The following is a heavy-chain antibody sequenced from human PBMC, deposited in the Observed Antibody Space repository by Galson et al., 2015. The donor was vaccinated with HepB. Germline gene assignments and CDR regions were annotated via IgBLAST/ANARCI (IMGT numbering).Heavy chain of an antibody. V-gene: IGHV3-30*18. J-gene: IGHJ4*02. CDR3: AKDPYLYSALAGTMAGFDY. Sequence: SLRLSCAASGFTFSNYGMLWVRQAPGKGLEWVAVISYDGSNKYYADSVKGRFTISRDNSKNTLYLQMNSLRAEDTALCYCAKDPYLYSALAGTMAGFDYWGQGTLVTVSS. D-gene: IGHD6-19*01. CDR1: GFTFSNYG. CDR2: ISYDGSNK.